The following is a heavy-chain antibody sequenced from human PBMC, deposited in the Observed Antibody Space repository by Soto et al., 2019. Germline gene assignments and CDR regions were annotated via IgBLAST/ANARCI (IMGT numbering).Heavy chain of an antibody. CDR2: IIPIFGTA. CDR3: ARDDYYDSSGYYSTNAFDI. J-gene: IGHJ3*02. Sequence: ASVKVSCKASGGTFSSYAISWVRHAPGQGXEWMGGIIPIFGTANYAQKFQGRVTITADESTSTAYMELSSLRSEDTAVYYCARDDYYDSSGYYSTNAFDIWGQGTMVTVSS. D-gene: IGHD3-22*01. V-gene: IGHV1-69*13. CDR1: GGTFSSYA.